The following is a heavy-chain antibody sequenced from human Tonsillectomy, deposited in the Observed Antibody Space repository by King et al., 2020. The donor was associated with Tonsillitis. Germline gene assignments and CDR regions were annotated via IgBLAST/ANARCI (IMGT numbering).Heavy chain of an antibody. CDR3: ARLSGDAMSHFDL. D-gene: IGHD3-10*01. V-gene: IGHV3-23*04. CDR2: ISGGGGST. CDR1: GFTFSSNA. J-gene: IGHJ2*01. Sequence: VQLVESGGGLEQPGGSLRLSCAASGFTFSSNAMSWVRQAPGKGLEWVSGISGGGGSTYYADFVKGRFTISRDNSKNTLYLQMNSLRAEDTAVYYCARLSGDAMSHFDLWGRGTLVTVS.